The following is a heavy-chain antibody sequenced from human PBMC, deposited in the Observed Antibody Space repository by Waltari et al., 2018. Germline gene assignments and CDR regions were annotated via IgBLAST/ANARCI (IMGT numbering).Heavy chain of an antibody. CDR3: ARQAARNFDY. J-gene: IGHJ4*02. Sequence: QVQLVQSGAAVKKPGASVNVSCKASGYNFIGYYIHWVRQAPGQGLEWMGWINPNTGGTKNAQKYQGRVTLARDTSISTAYMELSRRGSDDMAVFYCARQAARNFDYWGQGTLVTVSS. CDR1: GYNFIGYY. V-gene: IGHV1-2*02. CDR2: INPNTGGT.